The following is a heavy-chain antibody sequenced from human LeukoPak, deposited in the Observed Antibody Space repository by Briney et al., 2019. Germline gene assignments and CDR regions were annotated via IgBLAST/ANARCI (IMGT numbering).Heavy chain of an antibody. Sequence: PSETLSLTCAVYGGSFSGYYWSWIRQPPGKGLEWIGYIYYSGSTNYNPSLKSRVTISVDTSKNQFSLKLSSVTAADTAVYYCARHGALYGSGSKQIYYFDYWGQGTLVTVSS. CDR1: GGSFSGYY. D-gene: IGHD3-10*01. J-gene: IGHJ4*02. CDR3: ARHGALYGSGSKQIYYFDY. V-gene: IGHV4-59*08. CDR2: IYYSGST.